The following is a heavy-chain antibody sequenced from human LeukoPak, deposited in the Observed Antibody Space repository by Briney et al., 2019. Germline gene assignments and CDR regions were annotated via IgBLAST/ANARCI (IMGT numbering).Heavy chain of an antibody. CDR3: AKVGGWSDAFDI. V-gene: IGHV3-30*18. D-gene: IGHD6-19*01. CDR2: ISYDGSNK. J-gene: IGHJ3*02. CDR1: GFTFSSYA. Sequence: GGSLRLSCAASGFTFSSYAMSWVRQAPGKGLEWVAVISYDGSNKYYADSVKGRFTISRDNSKNTLYLQMNSLRAEDTAVYYCAKVGGWSDAFDIWGQGTMVTVSS.